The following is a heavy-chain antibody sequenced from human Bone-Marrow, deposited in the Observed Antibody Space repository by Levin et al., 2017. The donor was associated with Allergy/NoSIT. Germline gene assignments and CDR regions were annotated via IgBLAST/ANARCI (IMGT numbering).Heavy chain of an antibody. J-gene: IGHJ6*03. Sequence: GESLKISCKASGYTFTSYYMHWVRQAPGQGLEWMGIINPSGGSTSYAQKFQGRVTMTRDTSTSTVYMELSSLRSEDTAVYYCARDRGVVVVAATRNYYYYYMDVWGKGTTVTVSS. CDR3: ARDRGVVVVAATRNYYYYYMDV. D-gene: IGHD2-15*01. CDR1: GYTFTSYY. V-gene: IGHV1-46*01. CDR2: INPSGGST.